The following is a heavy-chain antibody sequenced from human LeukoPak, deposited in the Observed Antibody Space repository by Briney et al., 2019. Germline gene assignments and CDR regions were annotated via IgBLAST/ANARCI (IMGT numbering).Heavy chain of an antibody. D-gene: IGHD6-19*01. J-gene: IGHJ4*02. Sequence: ASVKVSCKASGYTFGTYAIGWVRQAPGQGLEWMGWINPNSGGTNYAQKFQGRVTMTRDTSISTAYMELSRLRSDDTAVYYCARDDSVAVAADYWGQGTLVTVSS. CDR2: INPNSGGT. CDR1: GYTFGTYA. CDR3: ARDDSVAVAADY. V-gene: IGHV1-2*02.